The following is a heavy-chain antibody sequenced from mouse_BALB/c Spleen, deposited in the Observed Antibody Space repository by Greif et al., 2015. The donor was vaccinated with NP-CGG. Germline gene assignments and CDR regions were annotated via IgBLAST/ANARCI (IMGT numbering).Heavy chain of an antibody. D-gene: IGHD1-2*01. V-gene: IGHV2-6-7*01. Sequence: VKLVESGPGLVAPSQSLSITCTVSGFPLTGYGVNWVRQPPGKGLEWLGMIWGDGSTDYNSALKSRLSISKDNSKSXVFLKMNSLQTDDTARYYCARHYYGFFDYWGQGTTLTVSS. CDR2: IWGDGST. CDR1: GFPLTGYG. CDR3: ARHYYGFFDY. J-gene: IGHJ2*01.